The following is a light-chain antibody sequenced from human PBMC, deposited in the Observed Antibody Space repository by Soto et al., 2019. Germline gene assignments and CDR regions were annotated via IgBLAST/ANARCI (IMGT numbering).Light chain of an antibody. J-gene: IGKJ5*01. CDR1: QSISSS. V-gene: IGKV1-39*01. Sequence: DIQMTQSPSSLSASVGDRVTITCLASQSISSSLNWYQQKPGIAPKLLIYTASSLQSGVPPRFSGSGSGTDFTLSISSLQPEDFATYYCQQSDSTPITFGQGTRLEIK. CDR3: QQSDSTPIT. CDR2: TAS.